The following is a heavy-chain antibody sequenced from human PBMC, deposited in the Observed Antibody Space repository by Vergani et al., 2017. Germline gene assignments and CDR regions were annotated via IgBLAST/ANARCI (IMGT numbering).Heavy chain of an antibody. CDR2: IYYSGIT. CDR3: SRVGYYGSGNYLVNWFDP. V-gene: IGHV4-31*03. CDR1: GGSISSGGYY. Sequence: QVQLQESGPGLVKPSQTLSLTCTVSGGSISSGGYYWSWIRQPPGKGLHWIGYIYYSGITYYNPSLKSRLTISLDTSKNQFSLRLSSVTAADTAVYYCSRVGYYGSGNYLVNWFDPWGQGTLVTVSS. J-gene: IGHJ5*02. D-gene: IGHD3-10*01.